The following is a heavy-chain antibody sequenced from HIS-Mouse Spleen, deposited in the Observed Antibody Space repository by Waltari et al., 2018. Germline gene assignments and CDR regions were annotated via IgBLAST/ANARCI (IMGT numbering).Heavy chain of an antibody. CDR3: AREIPYSSSWYDWYFDL. Sequence: QLQLQESGPGLVKPSETLSLTCTVSGGSIRSSSYYWGWSRQPPWKGSEWRGSIYYRGSTDYNPSLKSRVTISVDTSKNQFSLKLSSVTAADTAGYYCAREIPYSSSWYDWYFDLWGRGTLVTVSS. CDR2: IYYRGST. D-gene: IGHD6-13*01. V-gene: IGHV4-39*07. J-gene: IGHJ2*01. CDR1: GGSIRSSSYY.